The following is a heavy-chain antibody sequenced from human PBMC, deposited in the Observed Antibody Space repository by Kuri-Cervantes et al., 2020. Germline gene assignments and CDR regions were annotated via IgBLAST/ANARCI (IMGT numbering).Heavy chain of an antibody. CDR2: ISYDGSNK. CDR3: ARGLTIRGVSNY. Sequence: GESLKISCAASGFTFSSYGMHWVRQAPGKGLEWVAVISYDGSNKYYADSVKGRFTISRDNSKNTLYLQMNSLRAEDTAVYYCARGLTIRGVSNYWGQGTLVTVSS. D-gene: IGHD3-10*01. J-gene: IGHJ4*02. V-gene: IGHV3-30*03. CDR1: GFTFSSYG.